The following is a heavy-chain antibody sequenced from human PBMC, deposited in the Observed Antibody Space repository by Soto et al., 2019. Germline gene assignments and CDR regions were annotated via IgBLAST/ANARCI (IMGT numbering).Heavy chain of an antibody. CDR1: GFTFSSYG. V-gene: IGHV3-33*01. CDR3: ARGPEATLMDGMDV. D-gene: IGHD2-8*01. CDR2: IWYDGSNK. Sequence: QVQLVESGGGVVQPGRSLRLSCAASGFTFSSYGMHWVRQAPGKGLEWVAVIWYDGSNKYYADSVKGRFTISRDNSKNTLYLQMNSLRAEDTAVYYSARGPEATLMDGMDVWGQGTTVTVSS. J-gene: IGHJ6*02.